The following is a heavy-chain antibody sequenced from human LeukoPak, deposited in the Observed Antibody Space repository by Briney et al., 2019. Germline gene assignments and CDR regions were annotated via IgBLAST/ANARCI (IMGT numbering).Heavy chain of an antibody. J-gene: IGHJ4*02. D-gene: IGHD2-21*02. Sequence: SETLSLTCTLFGGSFSGHYWSWIRQPPDKGLEWIGEINPSGSTNYNPSLKTRVTISTDTSKNHFSLNLTSVTAADTGVYYCVRGSRVYCGGDCYYYWGQGTLVTVSS. CDR2: INPSGST. CDR1: GGSFSGHY. V-gene: IGHV4-34*01. CDR3: VRGSRVYCGGDCYYY.